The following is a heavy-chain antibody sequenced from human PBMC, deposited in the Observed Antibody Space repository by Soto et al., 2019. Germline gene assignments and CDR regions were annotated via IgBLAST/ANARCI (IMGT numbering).Heavy chain of an antibody. CDR1: GGSISSGGYS. D-gene: IGHD6-19*01. J-gene: IGHJ4*02. Sequence: QLQLQESGSGLVKPSQTLSLTCAVSGGSISSGGYSWSWIRQPPGKGLEWIGYIYHSGTYYNPSLYSRVTISVDRSKNQFSLKLSSVTAADTAVYYCARAGGLGAVAVDYWGQGTLVTVSS. V-gene: IGHV4-30-2*01. CDR2: IYHSGT. CDR3: ARAGGLGAVAVDY.